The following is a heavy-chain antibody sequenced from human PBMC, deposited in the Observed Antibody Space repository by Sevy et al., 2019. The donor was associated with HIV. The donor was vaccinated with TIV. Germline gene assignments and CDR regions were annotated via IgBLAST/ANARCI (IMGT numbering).Heavy chain of an antibody. D-gene: IGHD4-17*01. J-gene: IGHJ3*02. Sequence: GGSLRLSCAASGFTFNLYSMNYVRQVPGGGLEWVSSISSTSSYIFYGASVKGRFTISRDNTKNSLYLQMNSLRAEDTAVYYCARGAGDPVGALDIWGQGTMVTVSS. CDR1: GFTFNLYS. CDR3: ARGAGDPVGALDI. V-gene: IGHV3-21*01. CDR2: ISSTSSYI.